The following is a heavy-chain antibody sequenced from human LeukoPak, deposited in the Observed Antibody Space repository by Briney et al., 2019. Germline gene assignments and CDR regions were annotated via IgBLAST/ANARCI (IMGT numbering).Heavy chain of an antibody. CDR2: IIPIFGTA. Sequence: ASVKVSCKASGGTFSSYAVSWVRQAPGQGLEWMGGIIPIFGTANYAQKFQGRVTITTDESTSTAYMELSSLRSEDTAVYYCARGRWGSGWYFYYWGQGTLVTVSS. V-gene: IGHV1-69*05. J-gene: IGHJ4*02. CDR1: GGTFSSYA. CDR3: ARGRWGSGWYFYY. D-gene: IGHD6-19*01.